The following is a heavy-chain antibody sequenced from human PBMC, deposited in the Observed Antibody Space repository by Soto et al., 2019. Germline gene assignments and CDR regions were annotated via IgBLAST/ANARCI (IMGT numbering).Heavy chain of an antibody. CDR3: PRARAGGDYRIDY. D-gene: IGHD4-17*01. CDR2: ISSNGGST. J-gene: IGHJ4*02. V-gene: IGHV3-64*02. CDR1: GFTFSSYA. Sequence: PGGSLRLSCAASGFTFSSYAMHWVRQAPGKGLEYVSAISSNGGSTYYADSVKGRFTISRDNSKNTLYLQMGSLRAEDMAVYYCPRARAGGDYRIDYWGQGTLVTVSS.